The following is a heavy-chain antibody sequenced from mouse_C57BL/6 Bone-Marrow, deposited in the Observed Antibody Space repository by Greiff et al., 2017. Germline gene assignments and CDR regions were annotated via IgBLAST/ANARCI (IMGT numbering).Heavy chain of an antibody. D-gene: IGHD2-1*01. CDR1: GFTFSDYY. Sequence: DVHLVESGGGLVQPGGSLKLSCAASGFTFSDYYMYWVRQTPEKRLEWVAYISNGGGSTYYPDTVKGRFTISRDNAKNTLYLQMSRLKSEDTAMYYCARHYGNYYAMDYWGQGTSVTVSS. CDR3: ARHYGNYYAMDY. J-gene: IGHJ4*01. V-gene: IGHV5-12*01. CDR2: ISNGGGST.